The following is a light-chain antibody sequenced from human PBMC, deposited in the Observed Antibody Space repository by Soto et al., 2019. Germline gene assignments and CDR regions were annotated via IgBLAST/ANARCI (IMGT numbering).Light chain of an antibody. Sequence: EIVVTQSPATLSLSPGERATLSCRTSQNIHNYLAWYQQKPGQPPRLVIYDASSRATGVPARFSGSGSGTDFSLTISSLEAEDFAGYYCQQRGDWPPLAFGGGTRVDLK. CDR2: DAS. J-gene: IGKJ4*01. V-gene: IGKV3-11*01. CDR1: QNIHNY. CDR3: QQRGDWPPLA.